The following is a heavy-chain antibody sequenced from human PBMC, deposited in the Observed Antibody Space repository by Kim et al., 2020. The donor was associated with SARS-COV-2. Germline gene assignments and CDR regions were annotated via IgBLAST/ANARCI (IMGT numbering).Heavy chain of an antibody. CDR3: AALSYGDYELRGL. D-gene: IGHD4-17*01. Sequence: YAQKFQGRVTITADESTSTAYMELSSLRSEDTAVYYCAALSYGDYELRGLWGQGTLVTVSS. J-gene: IGHJ4*02. V-gene: IGHV1-69*01.